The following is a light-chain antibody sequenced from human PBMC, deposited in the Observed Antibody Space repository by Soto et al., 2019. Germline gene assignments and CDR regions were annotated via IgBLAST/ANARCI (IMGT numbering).Light chain of an antibody. J-gene: IGKJ3*01. CDR3: QQYDTYSGT. Sequence: DIQMTQSPSSLSASVGDRVTITCRASQIINTWLAWYQQKPGKAPKLLIYRASNLVNGVPSRFSGSGSGTEFTLTISSRQPDDFSTYYCQQYDTYSGTFGPGTKVDL. CDR1: QIINTW. CDR2: RAS. V-gene: IGKV1-5*03.